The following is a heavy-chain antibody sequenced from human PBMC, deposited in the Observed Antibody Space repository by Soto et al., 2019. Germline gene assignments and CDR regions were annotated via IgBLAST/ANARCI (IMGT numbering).Heavy chain of an antibody. V-gene: IGHV3-23*01. D-gene: IGHD7-27*01. J-gene: IGHJ5*02. CDR1: GFTFRNYA. Sequence: PGGSLRLSCEASGFTFRNYAMSWVRQAPGKGLEWVSATSGSGSSTYYAGSVKGRFTISRDNSKNTVYLQMNSLRAEDTAVYYCGPLRTFHWDHWFDLWGQGTLDTVSS. CDR3: GPLRTFHWDHWFDL. CDR2: TSGSGSST.